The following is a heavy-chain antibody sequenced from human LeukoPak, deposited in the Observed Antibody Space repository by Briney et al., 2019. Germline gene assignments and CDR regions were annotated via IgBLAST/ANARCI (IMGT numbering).Heavy chain of an antibody. D-gene: IGHD3-16*01. J-gene: IGHJ4*02. CDR1: GLTFSSYA. Sequence: PGGSLRLSCAASGLTFSSYAMTWVRQAPGKGLEWVANIKHNGDELNYVDSVEDRFTISRDNAKNSLYLHMTSLRAEDTAVYYCARGLRTFDSWGQGTLVTVSS. CDR3: ARGLRTFDS. V-gene: IGHV3-7*04. CDR2: IKHNGDEL.